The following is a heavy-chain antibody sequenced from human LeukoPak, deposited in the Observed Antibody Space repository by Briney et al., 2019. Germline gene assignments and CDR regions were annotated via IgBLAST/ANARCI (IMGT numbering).Heavy chain of an antibody. CDR2: TYYRSKWYS. J-gene: IGHJ4*02. V-gene: IGHV6-1*01. CDR3: ARGPEALLH. Sequence: SQTLSLTCVISGDSVSSNSAAWNWIRQSPSRGLEWLGRTYYRSKWYSYSAVSVKSRIIINPDTSKNQFSLQLNSVTPEDTAVYYRARGPEALLHWGQGILVTVSS. CDR1: GDSVSSNSAA.